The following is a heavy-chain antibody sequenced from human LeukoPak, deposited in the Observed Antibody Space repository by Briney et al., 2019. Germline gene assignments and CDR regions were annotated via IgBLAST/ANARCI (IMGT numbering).Heavy chain of an antibody. CDR3: ARDWGKTVGFEY. D-gene: IGHD3-16*01. V-gene: IGHV3-53*01. CDR2: IYDSGTT. Sequence: GGSLRVSCAASGFTVSNNYMSWVRRAPGKGLEWVSVIYDSGTTFYADSVKGRFTISRDNSKNTLYLQMNSLRAEDTAVYYCARDWGKTVGFEYWGQGTLVTVSS. CDR1: GFTVSNNY. J-gene: IGHJ4*02.